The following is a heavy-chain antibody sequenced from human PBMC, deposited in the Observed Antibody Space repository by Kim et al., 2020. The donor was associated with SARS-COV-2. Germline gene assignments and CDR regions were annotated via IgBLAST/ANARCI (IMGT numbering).Heavy chain of an antibody. J-gene: IGHJ6*02. CDR3: ARDSSIFGVVITPLSYYYGMDV. V-gene: IGHV1-2*06. CDR2: INPNRGGT. Sequence: ASVKVSCKASGYTFTGYYMHWVRQAPGQGLEWMGRINPNRGGTNYAQKFQGRGTMTRDTSISTAYMELSRLRSDDKAVYYCARDSSIFGVVITPLSYYYGMDVLRQGTTVTVSS. CDR1: GYTFTGYY. D-gene: IGHD3-3*01.